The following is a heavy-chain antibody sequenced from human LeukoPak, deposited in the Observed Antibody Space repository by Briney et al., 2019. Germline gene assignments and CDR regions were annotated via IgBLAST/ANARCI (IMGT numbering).Heavy chain of an antibody. D-gene: IGHD4-17*01. CDR3: TSLATVTREAFDY. CDR1: GFTFGDYA. V-gene: IGHV3-49*03. Sequence: GGSLRLSCTASGFTFGDYAMSWFRQAPGKGPEWVGFIRSKAYGGTTEYAASVKGRFTISRDDSKSIAYLQMNSLKTEDTAVYYCTSLATVTREAFDYWGQGTLVTVSS. CDR2: IRSKAYGGTT. J-gene: IGHJ4*02.